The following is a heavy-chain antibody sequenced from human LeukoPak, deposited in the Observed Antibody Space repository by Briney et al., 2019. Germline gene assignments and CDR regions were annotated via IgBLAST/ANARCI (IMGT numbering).Heavy chain of an antibody. J-gene: IGHJ4*02. V-gene: IGHV4-4*09. D-gene: IGHD4-23*01. CDR3: ARLHGGKGQYYFDY. CDR1: GGSIISYY. CDR2: ISTSWST. Sequence: SETLSLTCTGSGGSIISYYWSWIRQPPGKGKEWIGYISTSWSTNSNPSLKSRVTISVDTSKNQFSLTLSSVTAADTAVYYCARLHGGKGQYYFDYWGQGTLVTVSS.